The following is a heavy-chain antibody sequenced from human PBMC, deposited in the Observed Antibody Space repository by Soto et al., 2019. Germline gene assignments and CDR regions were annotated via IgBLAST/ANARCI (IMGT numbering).Heavy chain of an antibody. V-gene: IGHV3-74*01. CDR2: INIDGSTT. CDR3: VRIRRGDGYTFGY. CDR1: GFSLSNYW. J-gene: IGHJ4*02. Sequence: EVQLVESGGVSVQPGGSLRLSCAASGFSLSNYWMHWVRQTPGKALVWVSRINIDGSTTTYADSVKGRFTISRDNAKNTLYLQMNSLIDEDTAVYYCVRIRRGDGYTFGYWGQGTLVTVSS. D-gene: IGHD5-12*01.